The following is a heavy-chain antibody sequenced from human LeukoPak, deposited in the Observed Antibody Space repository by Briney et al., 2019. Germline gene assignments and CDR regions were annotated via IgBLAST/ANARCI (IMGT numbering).Heavy chain of an antibody. CDR2: ISAYNGNT. J-gene: IGHJ6*04. D-gene: IGHD3-10*01. V-gene: IGHV1-18*04. Sequence: GASVKVSCKASGYTFTSYGISWVRQAPGQGLEWMGWISAYNGNTNYAQKLQGRVTVTTDTSTSTAYMELRSLRSDDTAVYYCARVYYGSGSYYVAYYGMDVWGKGTTVTVSS. CDR3: ARVYYGSGSYYVAYYGMDV. CDR1: GYTFTSYG.